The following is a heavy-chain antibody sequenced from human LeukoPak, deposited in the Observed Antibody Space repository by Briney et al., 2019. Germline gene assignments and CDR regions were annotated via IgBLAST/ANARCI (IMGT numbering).Heavy chain of an antibody. V-gene: IGHV3-9*01. D-gene: IGHD3-9*01. CDR2: ISWNSGSI. Sequence: PGRSLRLSCAASGFTFDDYAMHWVRQAPGKGLEWVSGISWNSGSIGYADSVKGRFTISRDNAKNSLYLQMNSLRAEDTALYYCAKDRGRYFDWSFDYWGQGTLVTVSS. J-gene: IGHJ4*02. CDR1: GFTFDDYA. CDR3: AKDRGRYFDWSFDY.